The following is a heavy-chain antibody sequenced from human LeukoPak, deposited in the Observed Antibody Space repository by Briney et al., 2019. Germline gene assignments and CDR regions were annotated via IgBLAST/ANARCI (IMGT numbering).Heavy chain of an antibody. D-gene: IGHD5-18*01. CDR1: GFTHSSYG. CDR2: ISYDGSNK. V-gene: IGHV3-30*03. CDR3: ARGEWIQLWLGDY. Sequence: GGSVTLFCAASGFTHSSYGMHGVRHAPGKGLEGVAFISYDGSNKHYADSVKGRFTISRDNSMNTLYLQMNSLGAEDTAVYYCARGEWIQLWLGDYWGQGTLVTVSS. J-gene: IGHJ4*02.